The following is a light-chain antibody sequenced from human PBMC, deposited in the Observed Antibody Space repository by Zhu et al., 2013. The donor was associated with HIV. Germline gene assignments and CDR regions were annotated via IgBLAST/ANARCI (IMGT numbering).Light chain of an antibody. CDR3: QQYYTTPPT. V-gene: IGKV3D-15*01. CDR2: GAS. Sequence: IVMTQSPATLSLSPGERATLSCRASQSVSTDLAWYQQRPGQVPRLLVYGASIRAAGIPAKFSGSGSGTEFTLTVSSLHSEDFAVYYCQQYYTTPPTFGQGTKVEI. J-gene: IGKJ1*01. CDR1: QSVSTD.